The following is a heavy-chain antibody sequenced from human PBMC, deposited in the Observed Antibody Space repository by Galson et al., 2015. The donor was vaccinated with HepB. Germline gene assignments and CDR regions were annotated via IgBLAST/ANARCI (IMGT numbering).Heavy chain of an antibody. CDR3: ARGRSGYGIDY. CDR1: GFTFSSYG. CDR2: IWYDGSNK. D-gene: IGHD5-12*01. Sequence: SLRLSCAASGFTFSSYGMHWVRQAPGKGLEWVAVIWYDGSNKYYADSVKGRFTISRDNSKNTLYLQMNSLRAEDTAVYYCARGRSGYGIDYWGQGTLVTVSS. J-gene: IGHJ4*02. V-gene: IGHV3-33*01.